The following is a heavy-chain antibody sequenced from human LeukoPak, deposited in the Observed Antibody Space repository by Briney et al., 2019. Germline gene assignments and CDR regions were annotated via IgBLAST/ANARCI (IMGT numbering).Heavy chain of an antibody. CDR2: IYYSGST. D-gene: IGHD3-9*01. CDR3: ARDLDPNYDMDV. CDR1: GGSISGYY. Sequence: KPSETLSLTCSVSGGSISGYYWSWIRQPPGKGPEWIGDIYYSGSTSDNPSLKSRVTISVDTSKNQFSLKLRSVTAADTAVYFCARDLDPNYDMDVWGQGTPVTVSS. V-gene: IGHV4-59*01. J-gene: IGHJ6*02.